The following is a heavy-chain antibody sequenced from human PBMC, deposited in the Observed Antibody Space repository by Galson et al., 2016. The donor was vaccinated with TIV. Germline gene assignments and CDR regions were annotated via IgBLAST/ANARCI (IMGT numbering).Heavy chain of an antibody. CDR1: GYSLSSFW. Sequence: SGYSLSSFWVGWVRQTPGKGLEWMGIIYPRDSDIKYSPSFQGQVTISADESVSTAYLQWSSLKASDTAIYYCARAPGYSGYSYGYFDSWGQGTLVTVSS. CDR3: ARAPGYSGYSYGYFDS. CDR2: IYPRDSDI. V-gene: IGHV5-51*01. J-gene: IGHJ4*02. D-gene: IGHD5-18*01.